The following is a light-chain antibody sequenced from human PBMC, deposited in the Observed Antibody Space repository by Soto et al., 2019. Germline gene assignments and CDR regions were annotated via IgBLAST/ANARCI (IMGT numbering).Light chain of an antibody. V-gene: IGKV2-28*01. CDR2: LGS. CDR1: QILLHTNGYNY. CDR3: MQALQAPIP. Sequence: DNLMTQSPLPLPLTHGDPASISCRSSQILLHTNGYNYLDWYLQKPGQSPQLLMYLGSNRASGVPDRFSGSGSGTDFTLSISTVEAGDVGVYYCMQALQAPIPFGQGTRLEI. J-gene: IGKJ5*01.